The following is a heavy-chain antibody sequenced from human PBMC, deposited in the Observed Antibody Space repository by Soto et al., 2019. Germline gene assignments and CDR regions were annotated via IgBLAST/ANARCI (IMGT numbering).Heavy chain of an antibody. Sequence: QVQLVQSGAEVKKPGASVKVSCKASGYTFTAYYMHWVRQAPGQGLEWMGWIDPNNGDTNNAQKLQGRVTMTRDTTISSAYMELGRLRSDATAVYFCARDRLVGSNAEGDFDYWGQGTLVTVSS. CDR1: GYTFTAYY. V-gene: IGHV1-2*02. CDR2: IDPNNGDT. J-gene: IGHJ4*02. CDR3: ARDRLVGSNAEGDFDY. D-gene: IGHD1-26*01.